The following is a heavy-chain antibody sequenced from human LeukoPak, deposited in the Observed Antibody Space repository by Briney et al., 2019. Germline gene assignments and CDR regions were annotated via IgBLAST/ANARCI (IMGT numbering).Heavy chain of an antibody. Sequence: PGGSLRLSCAASGFTFDDYGMSWVRQAPGKGLEWVSGINWNGGSTGYADSVKGRFTISRDNAKNSLYLQMNSLRAEDTAVYYCARDHYGDYHFDYWGQGTLVTVSS. J-gene: IGHJ4*02. D-gene: IGHD4-17*01. CDR1: GFTFDDYG. CDR2: INWNGGST. CDR3: ARDHYGDYHFDY. V-gene: IGHV3-20*04.